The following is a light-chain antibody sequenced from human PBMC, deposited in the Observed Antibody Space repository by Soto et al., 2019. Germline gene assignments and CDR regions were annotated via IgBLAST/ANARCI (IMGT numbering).Light chain of an antibody. CDR2: DAY. CDR3: QQYSSYSPLT. V-gene: IGKV1-5*01. Sequence: DIQMTQSPSTLSASVGDRVTITCRASQSISSWLAWYQQKPGKAPKLLIYDAYSLESGTPSRFSGRRSGTEFTVTIASVQPEDFATYYCQQYSSYSPLTCGGGTKVDIK. J-gene: IGKJ4*01. CDR1: QSISSW.